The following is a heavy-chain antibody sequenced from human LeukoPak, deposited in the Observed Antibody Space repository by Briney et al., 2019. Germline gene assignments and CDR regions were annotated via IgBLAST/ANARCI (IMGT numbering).Heavy chain of an antibody. V-gene: IGHV3-7*01. CDR3: ARGHFYFDY. Sequence: GGSLRLSCAASGFTLRSYWMSWVRQAPGKGLEWVANIKEDGSEKYYVDSVKGRFTISRDNAKNSLYLQMNSLRAEDTAVYYCARGHFYFDYWGQGTVVTVSS. CDR1: GFTLRSYW. CDR2: IKEDGSEK. J-gene: IGHJ4*02. D-gene: IGHD3-3*02.